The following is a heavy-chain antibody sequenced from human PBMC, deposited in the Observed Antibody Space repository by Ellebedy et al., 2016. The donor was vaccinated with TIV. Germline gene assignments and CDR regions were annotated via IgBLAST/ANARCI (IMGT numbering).Heavy chain of an antibody. CDR2: IHHSGNS. CDR3: ARDLGRYGMDV. J-gene: IGHJ6*02. Sequence: MPSETLSFTCSVSGGSINNYYWAWIRQPPGQGLEWIGDIHHSGNSHIHPSLKSRVTLSLDTSKNQFSLDLSSVTAADTATYYCARDLGRYGMDVWGQGTTFTVSS. CDR1: GGSINNYY. V-gene: IGHV4-59*01.